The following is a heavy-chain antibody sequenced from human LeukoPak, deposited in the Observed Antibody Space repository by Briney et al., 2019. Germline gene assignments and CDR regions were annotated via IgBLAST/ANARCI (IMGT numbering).Heavy chain of an antibody. D-gene: IGHD3-22*01. J-gene: IGHJ1*01. CDR3: ARVSYYYDSSGYYYPVPEYFQH. Sequence: SVKVSCKASGGTLSSYAISWVRQAPGQGLEWMGGIIPIFGTANYAQKFQGRVTITTDESTSTAYMELSSLRSEDTAVYYCARVSYYYDSSGYYYPVPEYFQHWGQGTLVTVSS. CDR1: GGTLSSYA. V-gene: IGHV1-69*05. CDR2: IIPIFGTA.